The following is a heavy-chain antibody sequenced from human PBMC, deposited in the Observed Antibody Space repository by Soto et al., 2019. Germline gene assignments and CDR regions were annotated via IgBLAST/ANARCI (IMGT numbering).Heavy chain of an antibody. V-gene: IGHV1-46*01. D-gene: IGHD3-10*01. J-gene: IGHJ4*01. CDR2: INPSGGST. CDR3: ARDSGYGSGASVNHYLDY. CDR1: GYTFTSYY. Sequence: GASVKVSCKASGYTFTSYYMHWVRQAPGQGLEWMGIINPSGGSTSYAQKFQGRVTMTRDTSTSTVYMELSSLRAEDTAVYYCARDSGYGSGASVNHYLDYWGHGTLVTVSS.